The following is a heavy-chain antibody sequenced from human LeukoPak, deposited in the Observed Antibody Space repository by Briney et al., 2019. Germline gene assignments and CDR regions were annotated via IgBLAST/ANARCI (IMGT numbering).Heavy chain of an antibody. J-gene: IGHJ4*02. D-gene: IGHD5-18*01. CDR2: ITGSGAST. CDR1: GFTFSNSG. CDR3: ARDRWGYSYGGY. V-gene: IGHV3-23*01. Sequence: PGGTLRLSCAASGFTFSNSGMSWVRQAPGKGLEWVSSITGSGASTYYTDPVKGRFTISRDNSKNTLYLQMNSLRAEDTAVYYCARDRWGYSYGGYWGQGTLVTVSS.